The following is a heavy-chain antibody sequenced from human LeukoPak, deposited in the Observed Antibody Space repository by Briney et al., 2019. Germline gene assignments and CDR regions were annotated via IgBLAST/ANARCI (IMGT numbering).Heavy chain of an antibody. CDR2: IYYTGST. CDR3: ATERGGRDGP. J-gene: IGHJ4*02. CDR1: RDSMKSYY. V-gene: IGHV4-59*12. D-gene: IGHD5-24*01. Sequence: PSETLSLTCTVFRDSMKSYYWSWLRQPPGKGLEWIGYIYYTGSTDYNPSLKSRVTISVDTSKNQFSLKLSSVTAADTAVYYCATERGGRDGPWGQGTLVTVSS.